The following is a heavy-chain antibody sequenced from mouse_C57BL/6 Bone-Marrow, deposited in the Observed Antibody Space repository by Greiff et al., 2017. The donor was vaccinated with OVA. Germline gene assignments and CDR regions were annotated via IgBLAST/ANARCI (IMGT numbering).Heavy chain of an antibody. CDR3: TRSYSNSGDFDY. V-gene: IGHV1-15*01. CDR1: GYTFTDYE. D-gene: IGHD2-5*01. CDR2: IDPETGGT. Sequence: QVQLQQSGAELVRPGASVTLSCKASGYTFTDYEMHWVKQTPVHGLEWIGAIDPETGGTAYNQKFKGKAILTADKSSSTAYMELHSLTSEDSAVYYCTRSYSNSGDFDYWGQGTTLTVSS. J-gene: IGHJ2*01.